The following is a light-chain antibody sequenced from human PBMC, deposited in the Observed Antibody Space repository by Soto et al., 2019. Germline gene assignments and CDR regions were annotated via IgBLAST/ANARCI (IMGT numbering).Light chain of an antibody. CDR1: QGISSY. CDR3: QQVNNYPRT. J-gene: IGKJ1*01. V-gene: IGKV1-9*01. Sequence: DIQLTQSPSFLSASVGDRVTITCRASQGISSYLAWYQQKPGKAPKLLIYAASTLQSGVPSRFSGSGSGTEFTLTISSLQPEDFATYYCQQVNNYPRTFGQGTKVDIK. CDR2: AAS.